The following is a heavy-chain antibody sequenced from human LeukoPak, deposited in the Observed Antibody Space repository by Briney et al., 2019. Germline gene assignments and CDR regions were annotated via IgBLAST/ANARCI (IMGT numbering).Heavy chain of an antibody. CDR3: ASSITIFGVVDP. V-gene: IGHV4-59*01. J-gene: IGHJ5*02. CDR2: TYYSGST. D-gene: IGHD3-3*01. CDR1: GGSISSYY. Sequence: SETLSLTCTVSGGSISSYYWSWIRQPPGKGLEWIGYTYYSGSTNYNPSLKSRVTISVDTSKNQFSLKLSSVTAADTAVYYCASSITIFGVVDPWGQGTLVTVSS.